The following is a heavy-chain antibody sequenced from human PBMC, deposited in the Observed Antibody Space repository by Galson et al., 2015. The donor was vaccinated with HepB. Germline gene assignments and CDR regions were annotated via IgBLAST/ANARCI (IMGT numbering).Heavy chain of an antibody. D-gene: IGHD3-10*01. J-gene: IGHJ4*02. CDR3: ARVGFGIYGSGQY. CDR2: INHSGST. V-gene: IGHV4-34*01. Sequence: SETLSLTCAVYGGSFSGYYWSWIRQPPGKGLEWIGEINHSGSTNYNPSLKSRVTISVDTSKNQFSLKLSSVTAADTAVYYCARVGFGIYGSGQYWGQGTLVTVSS. CDR1: GGSFSGYY.